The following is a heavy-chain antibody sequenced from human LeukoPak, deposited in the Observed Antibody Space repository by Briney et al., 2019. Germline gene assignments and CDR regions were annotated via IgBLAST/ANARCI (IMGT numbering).Heavy chain of an antibody. V-gene: IGHV3-30*18. CDR3: AKSGAGEGAIYYFDY. J-gene: IGHJ4*02. CDR2: ISYDGSNK. Sequence: GRSLRLSCAASGFTFSSYGMHWVRQAPGKGLEWVAVISYDGSNKYYADSVKGRFTISRDNSKNTLYLQMNSLRAEDTAVYYCAKSGAGEGAIYYFDYWGQGTLVTVSS. CDR1: GFTFSSYG. D-gene: IGHD1-26*01.